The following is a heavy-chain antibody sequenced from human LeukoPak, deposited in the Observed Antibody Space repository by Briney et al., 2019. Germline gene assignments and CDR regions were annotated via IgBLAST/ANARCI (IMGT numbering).Heavy chain of an antibody. CDR2: INTNTGNP. D-gene: IGHD6-13*01. V-gene: IGHV7-4-1*02. J-gene: IGHJ6*03. CDR3: ARDIWAAAALAKYYYYMDV. Sequence: ASVKVSCKASGYTFTGYYMHWVRQAPGQGLEWMGWINTNTGNPTYAQGFTGRFVFSLDTSVSTAYLQISSLKAEDTAVYYCARDIWAAAALAKYYYYMDVWGKGTTVTVSS. CDR1: GYTFTGYY.